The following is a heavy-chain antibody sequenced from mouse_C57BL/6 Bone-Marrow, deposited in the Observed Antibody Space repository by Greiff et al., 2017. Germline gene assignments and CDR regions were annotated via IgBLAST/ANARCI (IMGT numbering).Heavy chain of an antibody. CDR2: ISDGGSYT. Sequence: EVQLQESGGGLVQPGGSLKLSCAASGFTFSSYAMSWVRQTPEKRLEWVATISDGGSYTYYPDNVKGRFTISRDNAKNNLYLQMSHLKSEDTAMYYCARGTTVVAHYYAMDYWGQGTSVTVSS. J-gene: IGHJ4*01. V-gene: IGHV5-4*01. CDR3: ARGTTVVAHYYAMDY. D-gene: IGHD1-1*01. CDR1: GFTFSSYA.